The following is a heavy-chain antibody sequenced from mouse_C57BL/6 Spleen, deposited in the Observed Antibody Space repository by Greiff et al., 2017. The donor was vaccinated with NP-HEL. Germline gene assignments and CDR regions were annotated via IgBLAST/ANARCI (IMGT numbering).Heavy chain of an antibody. CDR3: AREDSSGYAMDY. CDR2: INPSTGGT. Sequence: DVKLQQSGPELVKPGASVKISCKASGYSFTGYYMNWVKQSPEKSLEWIGEINPSTGGTTYNQKFKAKATLTVDKSSSTAYMQLKSLTSEDSAVYYCAREDSSGYAMDYWGQGTSVTVSS. D-gene: IGHD3-2*02. J-gene: IGHJ4*01. CDR1: GYSFTGYY. V-gene: IGHV1-42*01.